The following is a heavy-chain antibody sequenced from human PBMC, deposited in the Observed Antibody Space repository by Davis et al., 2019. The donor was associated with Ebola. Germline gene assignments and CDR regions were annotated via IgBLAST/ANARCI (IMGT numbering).Heavy chain of an antibody. J-gene: IGHJ4*02. CDR2: IRSKANSYAT. CDR3: TTTSYCGGDCYPDY. V-gene: IGHV3-73*01. D-gene: IGHD2-21*02. CDR1: GFTFSGSA. Sequence: PGGSLRLSCAASGFTFSGSAMHWVRQASGKGLEWVGRIRSKANSYATAYAASVKGRFTISRDDSKNTAYLQMNSPKTEDTAVYYCTTTSYCGGDCYPDYWGQGTLVTVSS.